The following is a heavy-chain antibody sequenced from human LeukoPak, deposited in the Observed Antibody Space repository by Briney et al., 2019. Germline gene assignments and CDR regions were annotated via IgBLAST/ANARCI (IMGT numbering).Heavy chain of an antibody. CDR2: ISSSSSTI. D-gene: IGHD6-13*01. CDR1: GFTFSSYS. CDR3: ARDIRPLLSSSWYPNWFDP. J-gene: IGHJ5*02. V-gene: IGHV3-48*04. Sequence: GGSLRLSCAASGFTFSSYSMNWVRQAPGKGLEWVSYISSSSSTIYYADSVKGRFTISRDNAKNSLYLQMNSLRAEDTAVYYCARDIRPLLSSSWYPNWFDPWGQGTLVIVSS.